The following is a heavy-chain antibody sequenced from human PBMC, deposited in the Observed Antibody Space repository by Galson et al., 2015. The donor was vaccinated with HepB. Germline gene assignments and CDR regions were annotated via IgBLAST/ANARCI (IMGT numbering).Heavy chain of an antibody. Sequence: SVKVSCKASGVTFSSYAISWVRQAPGQGLEWMGWISAYNGNTNYAQKLQGRVTMTTDTSTSTAYMELRSLRSDDTAVYYCARDGGGSYYRYNWFDPWGQGTLVTVSS. D-gene: IGHD1-26*01. CDR3: ARDGGGSYYRYNWFDP. CDR1: GVTFSSYA. V-gene: IGHV1-18*01. J-gene: IGHJ5*02. CDR2: ISAYNGNT.